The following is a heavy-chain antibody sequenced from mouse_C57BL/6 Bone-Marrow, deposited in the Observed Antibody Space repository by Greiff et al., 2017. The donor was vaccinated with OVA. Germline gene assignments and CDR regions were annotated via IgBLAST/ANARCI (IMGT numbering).Heavy chain of an antibody. CDR3: ARDYGFFAY. Sequence: VQVVESGAELARPGASVKLSCKASGYTFTSYGISWVKQRTGQGLEWIGEIYPRSGNTYYNEKFKGKATLTADKSSSTAYMELRSLTSEDSAVYFCARDYGFFAYWGQGTLVTVSA. D-gene: IGHD1-1*02. V-gene: IGHV1-81*01. CDR1: GYTFTSYG. J-gene: IGHJ3*01. CDR2: IYPRSGNT.